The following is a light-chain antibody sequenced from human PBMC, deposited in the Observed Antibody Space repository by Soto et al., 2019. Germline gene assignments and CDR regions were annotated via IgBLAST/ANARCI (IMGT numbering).Light chain of an antibody. CDR3: QQYNSYAYT. Sequence: EIVMTQSPFTLSASPGESATLSCRASQSVDNNVAWYQQKPGQAPRLLIVGSFARATGIPARFSGSGSGSEFTLTISGLPSEDFATYYCQQYNSYAYTFGQGTKVDIK. CDR1: QSVDNN. V-gene: IGKV3-15*01. CDR2: GSF. J-gene: IGKJ2*01.